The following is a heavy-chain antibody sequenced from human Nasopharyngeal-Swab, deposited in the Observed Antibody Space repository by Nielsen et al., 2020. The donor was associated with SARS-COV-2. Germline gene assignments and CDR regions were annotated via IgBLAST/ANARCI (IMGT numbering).Heavy chain of an antibody. D-gene: IGHD6-13*01. Sequence: GESLKISCAASGFTFSDYYMSWIRQAPGKGLEWVSYISSSGSTIHYADSVKGRFTISRDNAKNSLYLQMNSLRAEDTAVYYCARADGSSFDYWGQGTLVTVSS. CDR2: ISSSGSTI. J-gene: IGHJ4*02. CDR1: GFTFSDYY. CDR3: ARADGSSFDY. V-gene: IGHV3-11*04.